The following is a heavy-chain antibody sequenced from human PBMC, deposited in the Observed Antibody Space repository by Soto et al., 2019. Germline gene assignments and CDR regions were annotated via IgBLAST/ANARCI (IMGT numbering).Heavy chain of an antibody. CDR1: GFTFTDYG. D-gene: IGHD3-22*01. V-gene: IGHV3-30*18. J-gene: IGHJ4*02. CDR3: AKDTYYHDSSGYYVFDY. CDR2: ISYDGSNK. Sequence: QVQLVESGGGVVQPGRSLRLSCADSGFTFTDYGMHWVRQAPGKGLEWVAVISYDGSNKNYADSVKGRFTISRENSKNTLYLQMNSLRAEDTAVYYCAKDTYYHDSSGYYVFDYWGQGTLVTVSS.